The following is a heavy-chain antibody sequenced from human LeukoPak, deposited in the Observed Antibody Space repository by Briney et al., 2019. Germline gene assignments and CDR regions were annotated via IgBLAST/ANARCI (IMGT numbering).Heavy chain of an antibody. J-gene: IGHJ4*02. CDR2: IYYSGST. CDR3: AREGYCSGGSCYRRDY. D-gene: IGHD2-15*01. V-gene: IGHV4-30-4*08. Sequence: PSETLSLTCTVSGGSISSGDYYWSWIRQPRGKGLEWIGYIYYSGSTYYNPSLKSRVTISVDTSKNQFSLKLSSVTAADTAVYYCAREGYCSGGSCYRRDYWGQGTLVTVSS. CDR1: GGSISSGDYY.